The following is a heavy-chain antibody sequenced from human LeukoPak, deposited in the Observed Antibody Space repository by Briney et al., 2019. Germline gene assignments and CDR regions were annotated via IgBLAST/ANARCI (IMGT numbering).Heavy chain of an antibody. V-gene: IGHV1-8*01. J-gene: IGHJ5*02. CDR1: GYTFTSYD. CDR2: MNPNSGNT. CDR3: ARGRAVLLWFGELLDWFDP. Sequence: ASLKFSCKASGYTFTSYDINWGRQATGQGLEWMGWMNPNSGNTGYAQKFQGRVTMTRNTSISTAYMELSSLRSEDTAVHYCARGRAVLLWFGELLDWFDPWGQGTLVTVSS. D-gene: IGHD3-10*01.